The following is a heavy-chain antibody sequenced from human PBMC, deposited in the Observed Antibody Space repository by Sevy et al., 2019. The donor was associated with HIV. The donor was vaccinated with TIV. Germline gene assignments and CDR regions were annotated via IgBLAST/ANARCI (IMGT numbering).Heavy chain of an antibody. D-gene: IGHD3-10*01. V-gene: IGHV3-13*01. Sequence: GGSLRLSCAASGFTFSSYDMHWVRQATGKGLEWVSAIGTAGDTYYPGSVKGRFTISRENAKNSLYLQMNSLRAGDTAVYYCGRVRPYYYGTGRGGDYYYYYGMDVWGQGTTVTVSS. CDR2: IGTAGDT. CDR3: GRVRPYYYGTGRGGDYYYYYGMDV. J-gene: IGHJ6*02. CDR1: GFTFSSYD.